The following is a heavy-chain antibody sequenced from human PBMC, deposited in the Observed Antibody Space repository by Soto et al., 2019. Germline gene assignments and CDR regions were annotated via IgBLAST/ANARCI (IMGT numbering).Heavy chain of an antibody. Sequence: QITLKESGPTLVKPTQTLTLTCTFSGFSLSTSGVGVGWIRQPPGKALEWLALIYWDDDKRYSPSLKSRLTITKDTSKNQVVLTMTNMDPVDTATYYCEHRTSSSSSSSRYFDLWGRGTLVTVSS. CDR1: GFSLSTSGVG. V-gene: IGHV2-5*02. CDR3: EHRTSSSSSSSRYFDL. D-gene: IGHD6-6*01. CDR2: IYWDDDK. J-gene: IGHJ2*01.